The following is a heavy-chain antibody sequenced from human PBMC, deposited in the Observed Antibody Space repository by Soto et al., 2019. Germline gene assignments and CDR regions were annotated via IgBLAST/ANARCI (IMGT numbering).Heavy chain of an antibody. CDR3: ARAGYGSGSDWFDP. CDR2: IYYSGST. V-gene: IGHV4-61*01. J-gene: IGHJ5*02. D-gene: IGHD3-10*01. Sequence: SETLSLTCTVSGGSVSSGSYYWSWIRQPPGKGLEWIGYIYYSGSTNYNPSPKSRVTISVDTSKNQFSLKLSSVTAADTAVYYCARAGYGSGSDWFDPWGQGTLVTVSS. CDR1: GGSVSSGSYY.